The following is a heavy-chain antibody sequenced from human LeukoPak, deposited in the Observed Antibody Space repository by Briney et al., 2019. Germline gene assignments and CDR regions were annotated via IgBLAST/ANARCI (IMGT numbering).Heavy chain of an antibody. D-gene: IGHD3-10*01. J-gene: IGHJ4*02. Sequence: ASVKVSCKASGGTFSSYAISWVRQAPGQGLEWMGRIIPILGIANYAQKFQGRVTITADRSTSTAYMELSSLRSEDTAVYYCARGAEWFGELLYVYWGQGTLVTVSS. V-gene: IGHV1-69*04. CDR3: ARGAEWFGELLYVY. CDR1: GGTFSSYA. CDR2: IIPILGIA.